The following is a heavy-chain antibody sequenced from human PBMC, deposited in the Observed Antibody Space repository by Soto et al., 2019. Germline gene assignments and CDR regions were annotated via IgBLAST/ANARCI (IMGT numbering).Heavy chain of an antibody. Sequence: SVKVSCEASGGTFSSFGISWVRQAPGQGLEWMGGIIPVFGRPNYSQRFRGRLTITADESTNTSYMELIDLTSEDTAVYYCAREASGYDFWGQGTQVTVSS. CDR1: GGTFSSFG. CDR2: IIPVFGRP. V-gene: IGHV1-69*01. CDR3: AREASGYDF. J-gene: IGHJ1*01. D-gene: IGHD5-12*01.